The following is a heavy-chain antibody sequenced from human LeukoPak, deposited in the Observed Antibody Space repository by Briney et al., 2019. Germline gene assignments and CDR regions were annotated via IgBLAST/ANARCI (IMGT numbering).Heavy chain of an antibody. CDR1: GFTFSSYA. CDR3: ARDAFRGTGYSYGYGYYFDY. D-gene: IGHD5-18*01. J-gene: IGHJ4*02. CDR2: ISYDGSNK. V-gene: IGHV3-30*04. Sequence: PGGSLRLSCAASGFTFSSYAMHWVRQAPGKGLEWVAVISYDGSNKYYADSVKGRFTISRDNSKNTLYLQMNSLRAEDTAVYYCARDAFRGTGYSYGYGYYFDYWGQGTLVTVSS.